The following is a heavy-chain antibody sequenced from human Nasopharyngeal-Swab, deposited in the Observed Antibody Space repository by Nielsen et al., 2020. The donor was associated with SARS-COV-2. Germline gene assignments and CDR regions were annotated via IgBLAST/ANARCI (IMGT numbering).Heavy chain of an antibody. Sequence: GKSLKISCTASGFTFSSFWMHWVRQAPGKGLVWVSRLNSDGSSTSYADSVKGRFTISRDNAKNTLYLQMNSLRADDTAVYYCARIPLSTTVVYDTFDYWGQGTLVTVSS. D-gene: IGHD4-23*01. J-gene: IGHJ4*02. CDR3: ARIPLSTTVVYDTFDY. V-gene: IGHV3-74*01. CDR2: LNSDGSST. CDR1: GFTFSSFW.